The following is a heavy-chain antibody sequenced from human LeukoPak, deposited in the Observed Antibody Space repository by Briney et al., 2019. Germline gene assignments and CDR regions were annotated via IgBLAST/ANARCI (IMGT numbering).Heavy chain of an antibody. CDR3: AREIGYCSSTSCSWSNWFDP. CDR2: IYYSGST. CDR1: GGSISTYY. V-gene: IGHV4-59*06. D-gene: IGHD2-2*01. Sequence: SETLSLTCTVSGGSISTYYWSWIRQHPGKGLEWIGYIYYSGSTYYNPSLKSRVTISVDTSKNQFSLKLSSVTAADTAVYYCAREIGYCSSTSCSWSNWFDPWGQGTLVTVSS. J-gene: IGHJ5*02.